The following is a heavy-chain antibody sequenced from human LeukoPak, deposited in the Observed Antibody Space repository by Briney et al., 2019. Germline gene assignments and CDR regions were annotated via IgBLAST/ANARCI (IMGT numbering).Heavy chain of an antibody. V-gene: IGHV3-23*01. CDR3: AKPPRRQRITMIVVVTTFDY. CDR2: ISGSGGST. CDR1: GFTFNTCA. D-gene: IGHD3-22*01. J-gene: IGHJ4*02. Sequence: GGSLRLSCAASGFTFNTCAMNWVRQAPGKGLEWVSAISGSGGSTYYADSVKGRFTISRDNSKNTLYLQMNSLRAEDTAVYYCAKPPRRQRITMIVVVTTFDYWGQGTLVTVSS.